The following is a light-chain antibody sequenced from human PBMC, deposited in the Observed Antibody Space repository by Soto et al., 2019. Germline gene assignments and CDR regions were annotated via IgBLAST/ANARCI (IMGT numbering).Light chain of an antibody. CDR1: QSVSSN. CDR2: GAS. Sequence: EIVITQSPATLSGSPGERATPPCRASQSVSSNLAWYQQKPGQAPRLLIYGASTRATGIPARFSGSGSGTEFTLTISSLQSEDFAVYYCQQYNNWPPITFGQGTRLENK. CDR3: QQYNNWPPIT. J-gene: IGKJ5*01. V-gene: IGKV3-15*01.